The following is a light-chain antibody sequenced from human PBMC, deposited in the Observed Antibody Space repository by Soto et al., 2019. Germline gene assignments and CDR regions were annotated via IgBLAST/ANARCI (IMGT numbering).Light chain of an antibody. Sequence: QSVLTQPASVSGAPGQRVTISCTGSSSNFGAGYDVHWYQQHPGTAPKLLIYANSDRPSGVPDRFSGSKSGTSASLAITGLQAEDEADYYCQSYDSSLSARVFGGGTKLTVL. CDR2: ANS. CDR3: QSYDSSLSARV. J-gene: IGLJ3*02. CDR1: SSNFGAGYD. V-gene: IGLV1-40*01.